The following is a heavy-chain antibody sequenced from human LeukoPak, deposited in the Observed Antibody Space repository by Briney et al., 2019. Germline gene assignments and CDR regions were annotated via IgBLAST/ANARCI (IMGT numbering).Heavy chain of an antibody. V-gene: IGHV1-2*06. Sequence: ASVKVSCKASGYTFTGYYMHWVRQAPGRGLEWMGRINPNSGGTNYAQKFQGRVTMTRDTSISTAYMELSRLRSDDTAVYYCARDRGGGVIIAYWGQGTLVTVSS. D-gene: IGHD3-16*02. CDR1: GYTFTGYY. CDR3: ARDRGGGVIIAY. CDR2: INPNSGGT. J-gene: IGHJ4*02.